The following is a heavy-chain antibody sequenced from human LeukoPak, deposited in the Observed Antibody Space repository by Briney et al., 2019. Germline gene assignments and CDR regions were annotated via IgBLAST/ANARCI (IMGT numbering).Heavy chain of an antibody. CDR1: GFTLSSYS. D-gene: IGHD3-22*01. CDR3: ARGDSSGYSDY. Sequence: GGSLRLSCAVSGFTLSSYSMNWVRQAPGKGLEWVSYISSSSSTIYYADSVKGRFTISRDNAKNSLYLQMNSLRAEDTAVYYCARGDSSGYSDYWGQGTLVTVSS. V-gene: IGHV3-48*01. J-gene: IGHJ4*02. CDR2: ISSSSSTI.